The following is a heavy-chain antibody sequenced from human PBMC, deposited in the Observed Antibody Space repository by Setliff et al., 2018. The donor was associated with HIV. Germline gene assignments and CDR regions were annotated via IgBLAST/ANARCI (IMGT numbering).Heavy chain of an antibody. CDR1: GGSINSGSYY. Sequence: SETLSLTCTVSGGSINSGSYYWNWIRQPAGKGLEWIGHIYASGSTNYNPSLKSRVTMSVDTSKNQFSLKLNSLIAADTAVYFCARGGLGTLVTVSS. V-gene: IGHV4-61*09. J-gene: IGHJ4*02. CDR3: AR. CDR2: IYASGST.